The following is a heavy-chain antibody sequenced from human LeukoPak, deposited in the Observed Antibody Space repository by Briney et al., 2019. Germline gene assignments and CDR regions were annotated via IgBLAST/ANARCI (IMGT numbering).Heavy chain of an antibody. D-gene: IGHD4-17*01. J-gene: IGHJ4*02. CDR3: ARDSDYGDYVDY. CDR1: GFTVSSNY. CDR2: IYSGGST. Sequence: GGSLRLSCAASGFTVSSNYMSWVRQAPGKGLEWVSVIYSGGSTYYADSVKGRFTISRDNSMNTLYLQMNSLRAEDTAVYYCARDSDYGDYVDYWGQGTLVTVSS. V-gene: IGHV3-66*01.